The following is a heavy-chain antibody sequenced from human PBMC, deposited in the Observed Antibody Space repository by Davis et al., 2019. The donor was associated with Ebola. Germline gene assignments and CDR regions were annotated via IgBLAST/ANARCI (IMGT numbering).Heavy chain of an antibody. Sequence: SETLSLTCAAYGGSFSGYYWSWVRQSPGKGLEWIGAVIDSGITNYNPSLKSRVSVSVDRSKNQFSLKLSSVTAADTAVYYCAREDSVVSRGMDVWGQGTTVTVSS. D-gene: IGHD2-2*01. V-gene: IGHV4-34*12. CDR1: GGSFSGYY. J-gene: IGHJ6*02. CDR2: VIDSGIT. CDR3: AREDSVVSRGMDV.